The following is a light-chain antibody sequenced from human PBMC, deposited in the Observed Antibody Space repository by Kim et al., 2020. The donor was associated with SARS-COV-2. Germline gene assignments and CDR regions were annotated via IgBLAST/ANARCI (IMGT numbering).Light chain of an antibody. J-gene: IGKJ3*01. CDR1: QSISTW. CDR2: MAS. CDR3: QHYNIYSET. V-gene: IGKV1-5*03. Sequence: GDRVIITCRASQSISTWLAWYQQKPGKVPELLIYMASNLKSGVPSRFSGSGSGTEFTLTISSLQPEDFATYYCQHYNIYSETFGPGTKVDI.